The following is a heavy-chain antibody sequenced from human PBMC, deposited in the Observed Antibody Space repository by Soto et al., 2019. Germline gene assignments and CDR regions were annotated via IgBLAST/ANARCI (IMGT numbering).Heavy chain of an antibody. CDR2: ISGSGGST. CDR1: GFTFTSYS. CDR3: AKAFGIIVAAAHDY. J-gene: IGHJ4*02. D-gene: IGHD2-2*01. Sequence: GGSLRLSCAASGFTFTSYSMNWVRQAPGKGLEWVSAISGSGGSTYYADSVKGRFTISRDNSKNTLYLQMNSLRAEDTAVYYCAKAFGIIVAAAHDYWGQGTLVTVSS. V-gene: IGHV3-23*01.